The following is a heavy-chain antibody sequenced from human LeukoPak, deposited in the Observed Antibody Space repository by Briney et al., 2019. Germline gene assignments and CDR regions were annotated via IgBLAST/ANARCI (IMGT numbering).Heavy chain of an antibody. CDR3: AKDSNLVVIDWFDP. D-gene: IGHD3-22*01. J-gene: IGHJ5*02. V-gene: IGHV3-23*01. CDR2: ISNSGFST. CDR1: GFTFTSYA. Sequence: PGGSLRLSCAASGFTFTSYAMSWVRQAPGKGLEWVSGISNSGFSTYYADSVKGRFTISRDNSKNTLYLQMNSLRAEDTAVYYCAKDSNLVVIDWFDPWGQGTLVTVSS.